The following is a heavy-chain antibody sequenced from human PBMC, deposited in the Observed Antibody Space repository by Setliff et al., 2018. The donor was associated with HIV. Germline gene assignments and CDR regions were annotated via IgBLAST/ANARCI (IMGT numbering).Heavy chain of an antibody. CDR1: GFTFDNYT. Sequence: RLSCGASGFTFDNYTMHWVRQVPGKGLERLSLISWDGSSTYYADSVKGRFTISRDNSKESLYLQMNSLTTEDTALYYCAKLLGNGGNSDPFDIWGQGTTVTVSS. CDR2: ISWDGSST. CDR3: AKLLGNGGNSDPFDI. D-gene: IGHD2-21*01. J-gene: IGHJ3*02. V-gene: IGHV3-43*01.